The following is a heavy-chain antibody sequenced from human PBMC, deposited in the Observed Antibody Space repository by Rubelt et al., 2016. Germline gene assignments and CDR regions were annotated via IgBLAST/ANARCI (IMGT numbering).Heavy chain of an antibody. CDR2: IRGSSEHT. CDR3: ARGGYSSGRADALDI. Sequence: EVHLVESGGGLVQPGGSLRLSCAASGFAFNYYSMNWVRQAPGKGLEWVSAIRGSSEHTVYADSVQGRMTISSDNSKNTLYLQMNSRRVEDTARHYCARGGYSSGRADALDIWGQGTMVAVSS. CDR1: GFAFNYYS. J-gene: IGHJ3*02. V-gene: IGHV3-23*04. D-gene: IGHD6-19*01.